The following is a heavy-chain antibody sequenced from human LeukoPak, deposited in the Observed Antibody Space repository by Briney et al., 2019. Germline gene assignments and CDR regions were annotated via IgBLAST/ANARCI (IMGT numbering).Heavy chain of an antibody. Sequence: SQTLSLTCAISGDSVSSNSATWHWIRQSPSRGLEWLGRTYCRSKWYTDYALSVKSRITITPDTPKNHFSLQLNSVTPDDTAVYYCARIRAYTYGLDYWGQGALVTVSS. V-gene: IGHV6-1*01. CDR1: GDSVSSNSAT. D-gene: IGHD5-18*01. J-gene: IGHJ4*02. CDR2: TYCRSKWYT. CDR3: ARIRAYTYGLDY.